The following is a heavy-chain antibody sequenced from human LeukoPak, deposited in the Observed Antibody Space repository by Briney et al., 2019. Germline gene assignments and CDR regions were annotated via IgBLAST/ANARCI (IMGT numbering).Heavy chain of an antibody. CDR1: GFTFSSYS. CDR3: AREGYDSSGYYGEDYFDY. Sequence: GGSLRLSCAASGFTFSSYSMNWVRQAPGKGLEWVSVIYSGGSTYYADSVKGRFTISRDNSKNTLYLQMNSLRAEDTAVYYCAREGYDSSGYYGEDYFDYWGQGTLVTVSS. V-gene: IGHV3-66*01. D-gene: IGHD3-22*01. CDR2: IYSGGST. J-gene: IGHJ4*02.